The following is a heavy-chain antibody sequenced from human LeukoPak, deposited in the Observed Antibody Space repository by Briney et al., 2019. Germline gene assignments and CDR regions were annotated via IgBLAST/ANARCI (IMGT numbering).Heavy chain of an antibody. CDR1: GFTFSSYS. D-gene: IGHD1-1*01. CDR3: ARAVSLSGHDNAFDY. CDR2: ISSSSSYI. J-gene: IGHJ4*02. Sequence: PGGSLRLSCAASGFTFSSYSMNWVRQAPGKGLEWVSSISSSSSYIYYAASVKGRFTISRDNAKNSLYLQMNSLRAEDTAVYYCARAVSLSGHDNAFDYWGQGTLVTVSS. V-gene: IGHV3-21*01.